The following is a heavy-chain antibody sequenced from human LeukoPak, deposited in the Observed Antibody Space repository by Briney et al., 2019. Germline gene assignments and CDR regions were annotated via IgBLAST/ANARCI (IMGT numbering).Heavy chain of an antibody. J-gene: IGHJ3*02. CDR3: ARDPPIGGADVFDI. V-gene: IGHV1-2*02. CDR2: INPNSGGT. D-gene: IGHD3-10*01. CDR1: GYTFTGYY. Sequence: ASLTVSCKAAGYTFTGYYMHWVRQAPGQGLEWMGWINPNSGGTNYAQKFQGRVTMTRDTSISTAYRELSRLTSDDTAVYYCARDPPIGGADVFDIWGQGTMVTVYS.